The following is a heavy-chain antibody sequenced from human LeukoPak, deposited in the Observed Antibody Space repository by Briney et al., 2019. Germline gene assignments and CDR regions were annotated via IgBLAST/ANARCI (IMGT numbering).Heavy chain of an antibody. Sequence: SETLSLTCAVYGGSFSGYYWSWIRQPPGEGLEWIGEINHSGSTNYNPSLKSRVTISVDTSKNQFSLKLSSVTAADTAVYYCARVACSSTSCYVDYWGQGTLVTVSS. V-gene: IGHV4-34*01. D-gene: IGHD2-2*01. CDR1: GGSFSGYY. J-gene: IGHJ4*02. CDR3: ARVACSSTSCYVDY. CDR2: INHSGST.